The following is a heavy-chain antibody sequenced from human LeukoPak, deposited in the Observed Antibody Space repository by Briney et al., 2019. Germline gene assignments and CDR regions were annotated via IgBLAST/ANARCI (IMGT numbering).Heavy chain of an antibody. CDR3: AKSQSRLRFLEWLLFSNWFDP. V-gene: IGHV3-7*03. D-gene: IGHD3-3*01. CDR1: GFTFSSYW. J-gene: IGHJ5*02. CDR2: IKQDGSEK. Sequence: GGSLRLSCAASGFTFSSYWMSWVRQAPGKGLEWVANIKQDGSEKYYVDSVKGRFTSSRDNAKNSLYLQMNSLRAEDTAVYYCAKSQSRLRFLEWLLFSNWFDPWGQGTLVTVSS.